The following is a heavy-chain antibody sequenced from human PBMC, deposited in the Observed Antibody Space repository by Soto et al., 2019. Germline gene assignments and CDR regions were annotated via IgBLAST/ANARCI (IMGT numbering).Heavy chain of an antibody. J-gene: IGHJ4*02. Sequence: PGGSPRLSCAASGFSFTHYRIHWVRQVPGKGLEWVCRVNADGSSTNYAGFAKGRFTISRDNSKNTAYLEMNNLRVDDTALYYCAKAGDWNYVFDFWGQGTSVTVSS. CDR2: VNADGSST. D-gene: IGHD1-7*01. CDR1: GFSFTHYR. V-gene: IGHV3-74*01. CDR3: AKAGDWNYVFDF.